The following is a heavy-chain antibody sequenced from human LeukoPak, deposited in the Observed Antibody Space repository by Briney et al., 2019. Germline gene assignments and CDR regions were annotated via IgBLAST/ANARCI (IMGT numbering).Heavy chain of an antibody. CDR2: ISYDGTDK. Sequence: GGSLRLSCAASGFTFSRHAMHWVRQAPGKGLQWVAVISYDGTDKNYADSVKGRFTISRDNSKNTLFLQVNSLTAEDTAVYYCARGGYCSGGNCYWDGHNDYWGQGTLVTVSS. V-gene: IGHV3-30-3*01. D-gene: IGHD2-15*01. CDR3: ARGGYCSGGNCYWDGHNDY. J-gene: IGHJ4*02. CDR1: GFTFSRHA.